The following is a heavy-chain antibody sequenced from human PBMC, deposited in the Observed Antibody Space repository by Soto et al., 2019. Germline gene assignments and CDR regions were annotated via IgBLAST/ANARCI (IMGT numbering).Heavy chain of an antibody. J-gene: IGHJ5*02. CDR3: ARKRDGTRARWFDP. V-gene: IGHV5-10-1*01. CDR1: WGSFTSYG. CDR2: IDPSDSYT. Sequence: GESLKISCKGSWGSFTSYGSSWVRQMPGKGLEWMGRIDPSDSYTNYSPSFQGHVTISADKSISTAYLQWSSLKASDTAMYYCARKRDGTRARWFDPWGQGTLVTVSS. D-gene: IGHD1-1*01.